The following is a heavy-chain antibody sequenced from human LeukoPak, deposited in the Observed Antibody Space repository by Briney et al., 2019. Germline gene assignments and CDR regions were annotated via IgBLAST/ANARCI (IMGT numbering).Heavy chain of an antibody. J-gene: IGHJ4*02. CDR3: ARGLLTYYYDSSGQSGFDY. V-gene: IGHV4-39*07. CDR2: IYDSGSS. D-gene: IGHD3-22*01. CDR1: GGSISDTSYY. Sequence: PSETLSLTCSVSGGSISDTSYYWGWIRQPPGKGLEWIGSIYDSGSSYNSPSLKGRVTISVDTAKNQFSLKLSSVTAADTAVYYCARGLLTYYYDSSGQSGFDYWGQGTLVTVSS.